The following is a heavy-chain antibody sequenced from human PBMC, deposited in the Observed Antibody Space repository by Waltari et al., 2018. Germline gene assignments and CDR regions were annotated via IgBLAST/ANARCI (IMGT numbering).Heavy chain of an antibody. D-gene: IGHD2-15*01. Sequence: EVQLLESGGGLVQPGGSLRLSCAASGFTFSSYAMSWVRQAPGKGLEWVSVIYSGGSTYYADSVKGRFTISRDNSKNTLYLQMNSLRAEDTAVYYCATDPIPLIQDPPHDAFDIWGQGTMVTVSP. CDR3: ATDPIPLIQDPPHDAFDI. J-gene: IGHJ3*02. V-gene: IGHV3-23*03. CDR2: IYSGGST. CDR1: GFTFSSYA.